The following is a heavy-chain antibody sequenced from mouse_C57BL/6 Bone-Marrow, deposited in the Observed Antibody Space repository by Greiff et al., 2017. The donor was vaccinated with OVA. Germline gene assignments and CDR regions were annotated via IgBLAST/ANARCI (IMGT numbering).Heavy chain of an antibody. CDR1: GYSITSGYD. J-gene: IGHJ2*01. Sequence: DVQLQESGPGMVKPSQSLSLTCTVTGYSITSGYDWHWIRHFPGNKLEWMGYISYSGSTNYNPSLKSRISITHDTSKNHFFLKLNSVTTEDTATYYCARVNDGYFDYWGQGTTLTVSS. V-gene: IGHV3-1*01. CDR2: ISYSGST. CDR3: ARVNDGYFDY. D-gene: IGHD2-3*01.